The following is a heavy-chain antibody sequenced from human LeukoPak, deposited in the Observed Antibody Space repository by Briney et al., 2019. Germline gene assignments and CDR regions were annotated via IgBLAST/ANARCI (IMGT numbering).Heavy chain of an antibody. J-gene: IGHJ5*02. CDR2: IRYDGIYK. CDR1: GFTFSSYG. V-gene: IGHV3-30*02. D-gene: IGHD6-19*01. CDR3: AKDPEKGLAVARLEH. Sequence: GRSLRLSCAASGFTFSSYGMHWVRQAPGKGLEWVAFIRYDGIYKYYADSVKGRFTIFRDKSKTTLFLQMDSLRAEDTAVYYCAKDPEKGLAVARLEHWGQGTLVTVSS.